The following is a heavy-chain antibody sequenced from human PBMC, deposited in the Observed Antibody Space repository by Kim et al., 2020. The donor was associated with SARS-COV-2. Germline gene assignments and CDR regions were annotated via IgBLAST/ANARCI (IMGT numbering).Heavy chain of an antibody. Sequence: GGSLRLSCAASGFTFSDYYMSWIRQAPGKGLEWVSYISSTTSYTNYAGSVKGRFTISRDNAKNSLYLQMNSLRAEDTAVYYCARYLEGPPSKAGWLVPFDYWGQGTLVTVSS. CDR3: ARYLEGPPSKAGWLVPFDY. J-gene: IGHJ4*02. V-gene: IGHV3-11*03. CDR1: GFTFSDYY. CDR2: ISSTTSYT. D-gene: IGHD6-19*01.